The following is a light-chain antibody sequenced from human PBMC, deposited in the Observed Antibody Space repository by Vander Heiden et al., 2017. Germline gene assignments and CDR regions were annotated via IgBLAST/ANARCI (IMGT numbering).Light chain of an antibody. CDR1: ALPQQY. Sequence: SYELTQPPSVSVSPGQTARITCSGDALPQQYAYWYQQKPGQAPVLVIYKDSERPSGIPERFSGSSSGTTVTLTISGVQAEDEADYYCQSADSSGNWVFGGGTKLTVL. CDR3: QSADSSGNWV. V-gene: IGLV3-25*03. CDR2: KDS. J-gene: IGLJ3*02.